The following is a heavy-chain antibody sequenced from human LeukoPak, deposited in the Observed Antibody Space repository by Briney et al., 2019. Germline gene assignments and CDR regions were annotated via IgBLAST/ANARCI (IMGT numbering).Heavy chain of an antibody. D-gene: IGHD3-9*01. J-gene: IGHJ6*03. CDR2: IYTSGST. CDR1: GGSISSSSYY. CDR3: ARGGIGRILTGYYSNLYYYYYMDV. Sequence: SETLSLTCTVSGGSISSSSYYWSWIRQPAGKGLEWSGRIYTSGSTNYNPSLKSRVTMSVDTSKNQFSLKLSSVTAADTAVYYCARGGIGRILTGYYSNLYYYYYMDVWGKGTTVTISS. V-gene: IGHV4-61*02.